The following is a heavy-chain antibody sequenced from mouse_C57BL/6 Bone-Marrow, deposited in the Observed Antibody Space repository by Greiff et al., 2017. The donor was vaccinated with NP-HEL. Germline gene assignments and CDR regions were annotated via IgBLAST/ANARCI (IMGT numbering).Heavy chain of an antibody. CDR2: INPYNGGT. V-gene: IGHV1-19*01. CDR1: GYTFTDYY. Sequence: VQLQQSGPVLVKPGASVKMSCKASGYTFTDYYMNWVKQSHGKSLEWIGVINPYNGGTSYNQKFKGKATLTVDKSSSTAYMELNSLTSEDSAVYYCARLWDGYSFAYWGQGTLVTVSA. CDR3: ARLWDGYSFAY. D-gene: IGHD2-3*01. J-gene: IGHJ3*01.